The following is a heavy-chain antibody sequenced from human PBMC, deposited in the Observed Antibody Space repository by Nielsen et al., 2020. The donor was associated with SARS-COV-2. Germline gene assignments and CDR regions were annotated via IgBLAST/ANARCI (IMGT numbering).Heavy chain of an antibody. D-gene: IGHD4-17*01. CDR1: GGSISSYY. Sequence: SETLSLTCTVSGGSISSYYWSWIRQPPGKGLEWIGYIYYSGSTYYNPSLKSRVTISVDTSKNQFSLKLSSVTAADTAVYYCASFDYGDYSSFDYWGQGTLVTVSS. V-gene: IGHV4-59*04. CDR3: ASFDYGDYSSFDY. J-gene: IGHJ4*02. CDR2: IYYSGST.